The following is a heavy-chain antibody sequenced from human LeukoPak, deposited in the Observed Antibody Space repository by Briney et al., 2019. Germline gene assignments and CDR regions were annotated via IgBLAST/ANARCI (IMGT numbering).Heavy chain of an antibody. D-gene: IGHD3-10*02. CDR1: GFTFDDYG. CDR3: AELGITMIGGV. V-gene: IGHV3-48*03. Sequence: PGGSLRLSCAASGFTFDDYGMSWVRQAPGKGLEWVSYISTSGSTIYYAASVKGRFTISRDNAKNSLYLQMNSLSAEDTAVYYCAELGITMIGGVWGKGTTVTISS. CDR2: ISTSGSTI. J-gene: IGHJ6*04.